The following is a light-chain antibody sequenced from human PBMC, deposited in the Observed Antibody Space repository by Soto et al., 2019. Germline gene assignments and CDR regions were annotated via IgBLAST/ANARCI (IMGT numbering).Light chain of an antibody. J-gene: IGLJ1*01. CDR3: CSYAGSSTLV. CDR2: DGS. V-gene: IGLV2-23*01. CDR1: SSDVGSYNL. Sequence: QSVLTQPASVSGSPGQSITISCTGTSSDVGSYNLVSWYQQHPDKAPKLMIFDGSLRPSGVSNRFSGSKFGNTASLTISGLQAEDEADYYCCSYAGSSTLVFGTGTTLPVL.